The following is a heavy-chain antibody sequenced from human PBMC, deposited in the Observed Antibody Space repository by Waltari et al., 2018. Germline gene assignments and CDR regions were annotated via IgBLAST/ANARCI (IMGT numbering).Heavy chain of an antibody. CDR3: ARGRMATVTTPIDY. Sequence: EVQLVESGGGLVKPGGSLRLSCAASGFTFSSYSMNWVRQAPGKGLEWVSSISRSSSYIYYADSVKGRFTISRDNAKNSLYLQMNSLRAEDTAVYYCARGRMATVTTPIDYWGQGTLVTVSS. V-gene: IGHV3-21*01. D-gene: IGHD4-4*01. CDR2: ISRSSSYI. CDR1: GFTFSSYS. J-gene: IGHJ4*02.